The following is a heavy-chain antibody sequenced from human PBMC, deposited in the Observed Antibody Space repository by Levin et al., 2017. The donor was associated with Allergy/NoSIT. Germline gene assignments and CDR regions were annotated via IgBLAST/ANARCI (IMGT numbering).Heavy chain of an antibody. CDR3: ARGVVWFGELPNY. Sequence: GGSLRLSCAASGFTFSSYWMHWVRQAPGKGLVWVSRINSDGSSATYADSVKGRFTISRDNAKNTLYLQMNSLRAEDTAVYYCARGVVWFGELPNYWGQGTLVTVSS. J-gene: IGHJ4*02. CDR1: GFTFSSYW. CDR2: INSDGSSA. D-gene: IGHD3-10*01. V-gene: IGHV3-74*01.